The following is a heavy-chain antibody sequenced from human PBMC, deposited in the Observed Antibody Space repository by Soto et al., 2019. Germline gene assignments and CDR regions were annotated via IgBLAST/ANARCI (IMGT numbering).Heavy chain of an antibody. V-gene: IGHV4-39*01. CDR3: ASPKRGTYYDDAFDI. J-gene: IGHJ3*02. CDR1: GGSISSSSYY. D-gene: IGHD3-22*01. CDR2: IYYSGST. Sequence: QLQLQESGPGLVKPSETLSLTCTVSGGSISSSSYYWGWIRQPPGKGLEWIGSIYYSGSTYYNPSLKRRVTISADTSKNQFSLKLSSVTAADTAVYYCASPKRGTYYDDAFDIWGQGTMVTVSS.